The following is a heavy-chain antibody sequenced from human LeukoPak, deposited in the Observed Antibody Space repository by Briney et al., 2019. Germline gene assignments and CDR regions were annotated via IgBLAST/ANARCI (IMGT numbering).Heavy chain of an antibody. CDR2: INPNSGGT. D-gene: IGHD2-2*01. Sequence: ASVKVSCKASGYTFTGYYMHWVRQAGGQELEYMGWINPNSGGTNYAQKLHGRVTMTRDTSISTAYMELSRLRSDDTAVYYCARVFLSVVPAATSQYYCYYYYMDVWGKGTTVTVSS. V-gene: IGHV1-2*02. J-gene: IGHJ6*03. CDR1: GYTFTGYY. CDR3: ARVFLSVVPAATSQYYCYYYYMDV.